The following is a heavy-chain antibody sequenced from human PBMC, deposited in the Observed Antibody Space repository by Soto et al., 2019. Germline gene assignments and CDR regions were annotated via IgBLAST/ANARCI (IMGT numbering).Heavy chain of an antibody. Sequence: VGSLRLSCAASGFTFSSYEMNWVRQAPGKGLEWVSYISSSGSTIYYADSVKGRFTISRDNAKNSLYLQMNSLRAEDTAVYYCARGLAVIIHYYYYGMDVWGQGTTVTVSS. D-gene: IGHD6-19*01. V-gene: IGHV3-48*03. CDR1: GFTFSSYE. J-gene: IGHJ6*02. CDR3: ARGLAVIIHYYYYGMDV. CDR2: ISSSGSTI.